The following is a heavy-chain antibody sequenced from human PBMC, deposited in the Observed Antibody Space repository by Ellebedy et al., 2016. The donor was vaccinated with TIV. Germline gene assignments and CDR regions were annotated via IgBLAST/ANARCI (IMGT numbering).Heavy chain of an antibody. V-gene: IGHV3-13*01. CDR2: IGTAGDT. D-gene: IGHD1-26*01. Sequence: GGSLRLSXAASGFTFSSYDMHWVRQATGKGLEWVSAIGTAGDTYYPGSVKGRFTISRENAKNSLYLQMNSLRAGDTAVYYCARVAVGATDWYFDLWGRGTLVTLSS. CDR3: ARVAVGATDWYFDL. J-gene: IGHJ2*01. CDR1: GFTFSSYD.